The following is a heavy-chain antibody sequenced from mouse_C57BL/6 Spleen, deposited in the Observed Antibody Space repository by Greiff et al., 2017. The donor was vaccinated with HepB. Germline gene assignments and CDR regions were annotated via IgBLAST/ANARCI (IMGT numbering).Heavy chain of an antibody. D-gene: IGHD3-1*01. CDR3: ASLGDY. Sequence: EVMLVESGGDLVKPGGSLKLSCGASGFTFSSYGMSWVRQTPDKRLEWVATISSGGSYTYYPDSVKGRFTISRDNAKNTLYLQMSSLKSEDTAMYYCASLGDYWGQGTSVTVSS. J-gene: IGHJ4*01. CDR1: GFTFSSYG. CDR2: ISSGGSYT. V-gene: IGHV5-6*01.